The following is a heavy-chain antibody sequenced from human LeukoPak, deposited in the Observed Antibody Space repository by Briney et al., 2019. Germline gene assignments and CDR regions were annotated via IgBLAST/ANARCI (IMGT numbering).Heavy chain of an antibody. CDR2: ISSSSSYI. CDR3: ARGDIVATIRW. D-gene: IGHD5-12*01. V-gene: IGHV3-21*01. CDR1: GFTFSSYS. J-gene: IGHJ4*02. Sequence: GGSPRLSCAASGFTFSSYSMNWVRQAPGKGLEWVSSISSSSSYIYYADSVKGRFTISRDNAKNSLYLQMNSLRAEDTAVYYCARGDIVATIRWWGQGTLVTVSS.